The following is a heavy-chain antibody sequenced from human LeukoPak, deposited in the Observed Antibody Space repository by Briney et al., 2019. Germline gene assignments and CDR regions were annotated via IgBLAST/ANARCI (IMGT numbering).Heavy chain of an antibody. CDR3: ARSYYDSSGYPDAFDI. Sequence: SETLSLTCTVSGGSISSYYWSWIRQLPGKGLEWIGYIYYSGSTNYNPSLKSRVTISVDTSKNQFSLKLSSVTAADTAVYYCARSYYDSSGYPDAFDIWGQGTMVTVSS. CDR2: IYYSGST. V-gene: IGHV4-59*01. D-gene: IGHD3-22*01. CDR1: GGSISSYY. J-gene: IGHJ3*02.